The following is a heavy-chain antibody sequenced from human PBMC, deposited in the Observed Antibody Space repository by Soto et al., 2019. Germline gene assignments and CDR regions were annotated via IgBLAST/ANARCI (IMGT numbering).Heavy chain of an antibody. CDR3: ARGTTVPTPGCIY. J-gene: IGHJ4*02. V-gene: IGHV3-33*01. D-gene: IGHD4-17*01. Sequence: QVQLVESGGGVVQPGRSLRLSCAASGFTFSSYGMHWVRQAPGKGLEWVAVIWYDGSNKYYADSLKGRFTISRDNSKNTLYLQMNSLRADDTAVYYCARGTTVPTPGCIYWGQGTLVTVSS. CDR1: GFTFSSYG. CDR2: IWYDGSNK.